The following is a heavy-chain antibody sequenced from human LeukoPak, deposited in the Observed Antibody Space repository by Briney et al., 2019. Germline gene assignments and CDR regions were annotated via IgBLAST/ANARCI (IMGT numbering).Heavy chain of an antibody. CDR2: FDPEDGET. V-gene: IGHV1-24*01. CDR1: GYTLTELS. CDR3: ATRYQRAPYYYYGMDV. J-gene: IGHJ6*02. Sequence: ASVKVSCKVSGYTLTELSMHWVRQAPGKGLEWMGGFDPEDGETIYAQKFQGRVTMTEDTSTDTAYMELSSLRSEDTAVYYCATRYQRAPYYYYGMDVWGQGTTVTVSS. D-gene: IGHD2-2*01.